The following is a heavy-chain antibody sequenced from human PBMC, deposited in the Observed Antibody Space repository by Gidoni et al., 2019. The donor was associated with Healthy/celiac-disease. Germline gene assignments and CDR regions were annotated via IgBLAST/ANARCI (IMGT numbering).Heavy chain of an antibody. CDR2: NKRKTDGGTT. Sequence: EVHLVESGGGLVKTGGSLRLSSAASGFTFSNAWLRWVRQAPGKVLEWVDRNKRKTDGGTTDYDAPVKGRFTISRDDSKNMLYVQMNSLNTEDSAMYYCTTDLDYWGQGTLVTVSS. J-gene: IGHJ4*02. V-gene: IGHV3-15*01. CDR3: TTDLDY. CDR1: GFTFSNAW.